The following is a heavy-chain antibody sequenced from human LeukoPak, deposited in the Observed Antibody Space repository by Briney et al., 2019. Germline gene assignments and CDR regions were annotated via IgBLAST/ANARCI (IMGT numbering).Heavy chain of an antibody. CDR3: AGARHGDFRWDH. V-gene: IGHV5-51*01. J-gene: IGHJ4*02. CDR1: GFTLTNYW. CDR2: IHSTDSHA. Sequence: GESLKISCQDSGFTLTNYWIGWVRQMPGKGLEWMGIIHSTDSHAKYSPSFQGQVTISVDKSISTAYLQWRGLKASDTAMYYCAGARHGDFRWDHWGQGTLVTVSS. D-gene: IGHD4-17*01.